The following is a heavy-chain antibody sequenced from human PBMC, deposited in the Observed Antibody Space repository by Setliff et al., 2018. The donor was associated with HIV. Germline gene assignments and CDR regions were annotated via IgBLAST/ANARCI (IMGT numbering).Heavy chain of an antibody. CDR1: GYTFTSYG. Sequence: ASVKVXXXASGYTFTSYGISWVRQAPGQGLEWMGWISAYNGNTNYAQKLQGRVTMTTDTTTSTAYIELRSLRSDDTAVHFRARGPPMVVVPAASSRFDYXXXGTLVTVSS. CDR2: ISAYNGNT. V-gene: IGHV1-18*01. CDR3: ARGPPMVVVPAASSRFDY. D-gene: IGHD2-2*01. J-gene: IGHJ4*02.